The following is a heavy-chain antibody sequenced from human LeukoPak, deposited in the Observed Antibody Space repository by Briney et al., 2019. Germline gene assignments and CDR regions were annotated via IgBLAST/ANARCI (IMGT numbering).Heavy chain of an antibody. D-gene: IGHD3-10*01. Sequence: ASVKVSCKASGYSFADYYMHWVRQAPGQGLEWMGWIKPNSGGTRSAQKFQGRVTMTRDTSISTAYMELSSLRYDDTAVYYCATNILVRDIINWLTPGGQGTLVTVSS. CDR3: ATNILVRDIINWLTP. V-gene: IGHV1-2*02. CDR2: IKPNSGGT. CDR1: GYSFADYY. J-gene: IGHJ5*02.